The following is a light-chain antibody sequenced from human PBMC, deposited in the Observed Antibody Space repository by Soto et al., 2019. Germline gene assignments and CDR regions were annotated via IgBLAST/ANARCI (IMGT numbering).Light chain of an antibody. CDR2: KAS. J-gene: IGKJ4*01. Sequence: DIQMTQSPSTLSASVGDRVTITCRASQSISGWLAWHQVKPGRAPKVLIYKASSLERGVPSRFSGSGSGTEFTLTISSLQPDDLASYYCQQYQSYPRTFGGGTKVEI. V-gene: IGKV1-5*03. CDR3: QQYQSYPRT. CDR1: QSISGW.